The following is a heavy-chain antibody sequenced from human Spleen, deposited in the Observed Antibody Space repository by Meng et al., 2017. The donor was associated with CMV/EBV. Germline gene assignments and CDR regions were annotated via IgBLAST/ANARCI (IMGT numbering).Heavy chain of an antibody. CDR1: GGTFSSYA. Sequence: SCKASGGTFSSYAASWVRQAPGQGLEWMGGIIPIFGTATYAQKFRGRVTITTDESTSTAYMELSSLRSEDTAVYYCARGNLWEFDYWGQGTLVTVSS. V-gene: IGHV1-69*05. CDR3: ARGNLWEFDY. CDR2: IIPIFGTA. J-gene: IGHJ4*02. D-gene: IGHD1-26*01.